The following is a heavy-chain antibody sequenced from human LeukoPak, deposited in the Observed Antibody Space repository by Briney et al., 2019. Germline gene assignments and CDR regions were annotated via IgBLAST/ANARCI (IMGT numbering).Heavy chain of an antibody. J-gene: IGHJ3*02. CDR1: GFTLSRYW. CDR3: AREANRYCSSTSCYGRGHAFDI. V-gene: IGHV3-74*03. D-gene: IGHD2-2*01. CDR2: INSDGSST. Sequence: GGSLRLSWAASGFTLSRYWMDGVRDAAGKGVVGVSRINSDGSSTKYADSVKGRFTISRDNAKNTPYLQINSLRADDTAVYYCAREANRYCSSTSCYGRGHAFDIWGQGTMVTVSS.